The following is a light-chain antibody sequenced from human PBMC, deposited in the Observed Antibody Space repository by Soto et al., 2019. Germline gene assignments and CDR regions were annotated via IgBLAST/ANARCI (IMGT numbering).Light chain of an antibody. Sequence: QSALTQPPSASGSPGQSVAISCTGTASDIGGYTFVSWYQQHPDKAPKLLIYDVNKSPSGVPDRFSGSKSGNTASLTVSGLQAEDEADYYCSAHGGTNPYVFGTGTKLTVL. CDR2: DVN. V-gene: IGLV2-8*01. CDR1: ASDIGGYTF. CDR3: SAHGGTNPYV. J-gene: IGLJ1*01.